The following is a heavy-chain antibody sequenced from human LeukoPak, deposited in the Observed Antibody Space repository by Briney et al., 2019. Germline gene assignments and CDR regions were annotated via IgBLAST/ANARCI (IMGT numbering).Heavy chain of an antibody. D-gene: IGHD1-26*01. CDR3: ARHLLVGAPGY. Sequence: ASETLSPTCTVSGGSISSSSYYWGWIRQPPGKGLEWIGSIYYSGSTYYNPSLKSRVTISVDTSKNQFSLKLSSVAAADTAVYYCARHLLVGAPGYWGQGTLVTVSS. J-gene: IGHJ4*02. V-gene: IGHV4-39*01. CDR2: IYYSGST. CDR1: GGSISSSSYY.